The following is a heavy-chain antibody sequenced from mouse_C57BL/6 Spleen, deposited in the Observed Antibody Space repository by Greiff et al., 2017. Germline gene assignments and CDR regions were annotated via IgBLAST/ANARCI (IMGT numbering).Heavy chain of an antibody. CDR3: ARDGSSSYAMDY. Sequence: VMLVESGPELVKPGASVKISCKASGYAFSSSWMNWVKQRPGKGLEWIGRLYPGDGDTNYNGKFKGKATLTADNSSSTAYMQLSSLTSEDSAVYFCARDGSSSYAMDYWGQGTSVTVSS. V-gene: IGHV1-82*01. D-gene: IGHD1-1*01. J-gene: IGHJ4*01. CDR1: GYAFSSSW. CDR2: LYPGDGDT.